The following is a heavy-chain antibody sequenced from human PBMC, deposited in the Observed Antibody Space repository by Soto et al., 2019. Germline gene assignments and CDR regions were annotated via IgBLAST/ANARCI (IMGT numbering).Heavy chain of an antibody. V-gene: IGHV4-39*01. CDR2: IYYSGST. CDR1: GGSISSSSYY. D-gene: IGHD1-26*01. J-gene: IGHJ4*02. CDR3: ARGASGSYYYAYYFDY. Sequence: PSETLSLTCTVSGGSISSSSYYWGWIRQPPGKGLEWIGSIYYSGSTYYNPSLKSRVTISVDTSKNQFSLKLSSVTAADTAVYYCARGASGSYYYAYYFDYWGQGTLVTVSS.